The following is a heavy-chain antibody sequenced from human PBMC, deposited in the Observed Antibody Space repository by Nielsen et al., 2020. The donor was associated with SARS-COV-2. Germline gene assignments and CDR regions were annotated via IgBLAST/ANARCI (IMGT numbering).Heavy chain of an antibody. D-gene: IGHD3-10*01. Sequence: SVKVSCKASGGTFSSYVVSWVRQAPGQGVEWMGGIIPMFSTADYAQKFQGRVTITADESTRTAYMELSSLRSEDTAVYYCARADYYSSYGMDVWGQGTTVTVSS. CDR3: ARADYYSSYGMDV. V-gene: IGHV1-69*13. CDR2: IIPMFSTA. CDR1: GGTFSSYV. J-gene: IGHJ6*02.